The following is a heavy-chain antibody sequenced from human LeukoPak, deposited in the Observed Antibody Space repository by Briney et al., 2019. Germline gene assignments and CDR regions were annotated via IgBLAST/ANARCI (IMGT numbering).Heavy chain of an antibody. V-gene: IGHV1-18*01. CDR2: ISAYNGNT. CDR3: ARGRHNSGGDY. CDR1: GYTFTSYG. D-gene: IGHD1-26*01. Sequence: ASVKVSCKASGYTFTSYGISWVRQAPGQGLEWMGWISAYNGNTNYAQKLQGRVTMTRNTSISTAYMELSSLRSEDTAVYYCARGRHNSGGDYWGQGTLVTVSS. J-gene: IGHJ4*02.